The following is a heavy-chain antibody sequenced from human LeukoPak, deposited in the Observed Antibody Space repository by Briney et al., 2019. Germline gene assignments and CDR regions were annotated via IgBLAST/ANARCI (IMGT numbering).Heavy chain of an antibody. D-gene: IGHD4-17*01. CDR2: IYYSGST. Sequence: SETLSLTCTVSGGSISSSSYYWGWIRQPPGKGLEWIGSIYYSGSTYYNPSLKSRVTISVDSSKNQFSLKLSSVTAADAAVYYCARDGGTDYGDYLTGWGQGTLVTVSS. CDR3: ARDGGTDYGDYLTG. CDR1: GGSISSSSYY. V-gene: IGHV4-39*02. J-gene: IGHJ4*02.